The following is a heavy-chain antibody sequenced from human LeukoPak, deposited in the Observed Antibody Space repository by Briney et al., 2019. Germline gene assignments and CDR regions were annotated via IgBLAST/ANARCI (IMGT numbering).Heavy chain of an antibody. J-gene: IGHJ3*02. V-gene: IGHV1-8*01. CDR2: MNPNSGNT. Sequence: EASVKVSCKASGYTFTSYDINWVRQATGQGLEWMGWMNPNSGNTGYAQKFQGRVTMTRNTSISTAYMELSSLRSEDTAVYYCARGSSSLRYFDWLLGPADAFDIWGQGTMVTVSS. CDR3: ARGSSSLRYFDWLLGPADAFDI. D-gene: IGHD3-9*01. CDR1: GYTFTSYD.